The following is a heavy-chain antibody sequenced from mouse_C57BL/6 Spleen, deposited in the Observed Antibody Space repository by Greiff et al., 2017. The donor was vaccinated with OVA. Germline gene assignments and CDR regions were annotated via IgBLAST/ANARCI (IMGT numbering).Heavy chain of an antibody. CDR3: TREEVVYFDY. J-gene: IGHJ2*01. V-gene: IGHV1-15*01. CDR2: IDPETGGT. CDR1: GYTFTDYE. Sequence: VKLQESGAELVRPGASVTLSFKASGYTFTDYEMHWVKQTPVHGLEWIGAIDPETGGTAYNQKFKGKAILTADKSSSTAYMELRSLTSEDSAVYYCTREEVVYFDYWGQGTTLTVSS.